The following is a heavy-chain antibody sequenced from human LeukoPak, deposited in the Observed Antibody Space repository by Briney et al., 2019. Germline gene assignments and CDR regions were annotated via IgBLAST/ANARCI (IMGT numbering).Heavy chain of an antibody. Sequence: GGSLRLSCAASGFTFSTYWMHWVRQAPGKGLVWVSRINGDGGSRNYADSVKGRFTISRDNAKNTPYLQMSSLRVEDTAVYYCASASSHRTAAGGDYWGQGTLVTVST. CDR3: ASASSHRTAAGGDY. V-gene: IGHV3-74*01. J-gene: IGHJ4*02. CDR2: INGDGGSR. CDR1: GFTFSTYW. D-gene: IGHD6-13*01.